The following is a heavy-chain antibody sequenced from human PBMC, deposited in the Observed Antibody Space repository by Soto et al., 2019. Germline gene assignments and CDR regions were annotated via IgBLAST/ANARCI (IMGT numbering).Heavy chain of an antibody. J-gene: IGHJ6*03. D-gene: IGHD2-8*01. V-gene: IGHV4-59*01. Sequence: SETLCLTCTVSGGSISSYYLSWIRQPPGKGLEWIGYIYYSGSTNYNPSLKSRVTISVDTSKNQFSLKLSSVTAADTAVYYCARGLGYCTNGVCYTTPGYYYYYMDVWGKGTTVTVSS. CDR3: ARGLGYCTNGVCYTTPGYYYYYMDV. CDR1: GGSISSYY. CDR2: IYYSGST.